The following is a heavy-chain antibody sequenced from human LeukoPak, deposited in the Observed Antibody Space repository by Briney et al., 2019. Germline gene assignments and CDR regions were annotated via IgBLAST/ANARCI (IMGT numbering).Heavy chain of an antibody. CDR3: ARDSDNSGWYSDYFDY. Sequence: GGSLRLCCAASGFTCSDSYMSWIRQAPWNGLNWVSYISSSGNTIYYADSVKGRFTISRDNVKNSLYLQMNSLRAEDTAVYYCARDSDNSGWYSDYFDYWGQGTLVTVSS. CDR2: ISSSGNTI. J-gene: IGHJ4*02. V-gene: IGHV3-11*04. D-gene: IGHD6-19*01. CDR1: GFTCSDSY.